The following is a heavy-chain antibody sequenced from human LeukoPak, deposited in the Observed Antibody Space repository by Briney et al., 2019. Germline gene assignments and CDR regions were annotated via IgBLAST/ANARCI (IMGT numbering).Heavy chain of an antibody. D-gene: IGHD3-22*01. J-gene: IGHJ3*02. CDR3: AKLRWYYDSRDDGAFDI. CDR1: GFTFSSYA. CDR2: ISGSGGST. V-gene: IGHV3-23*01. Sequence: PGGSLRLSCAASGFTFSSYAMSWVRQAPGKGLEWVSAISGSGGSTYYADSVKGRFTISRDNSKNTLYLQMNSLRAEDTAVYYCAKLRWYYDSRDDGAFDIWGQGTMVTVSS.